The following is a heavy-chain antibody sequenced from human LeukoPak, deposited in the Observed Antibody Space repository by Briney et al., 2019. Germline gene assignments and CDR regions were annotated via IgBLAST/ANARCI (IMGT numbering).Heavy chain of an antibody. CDR2: ISAYNGNT. D-gene: IGHD1-26*01. Sequence: ASVKVSCKASGYTFTSYGITWVRQAPGQGLEWMGWISAYNGNTNYAQKLQGRVTMTIDTSTSTAYMELRSLRSDDTAVYYCARDHVGATTRGVFDYWGQGTLVTVSS. CDR1: GYTFTSYG. V-gene: IGHV1-18*01. J-gene: IGHJ4*02. CDR3: ARDHVGATTRGVFDY.